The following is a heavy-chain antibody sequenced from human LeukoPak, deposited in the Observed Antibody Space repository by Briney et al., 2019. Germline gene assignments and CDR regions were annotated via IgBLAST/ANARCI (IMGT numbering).Heavy chain of an antibody. J-gene: IGHJ3*02. CDR3: ARDRTGTTDDAFDI. CDR2: MNPNSGNT. D-gene: IGHD1-1*01. CDR1: GYTFTSYD. Sequence: ASVKVSCKASGYTFTSYDINWVRQATGQGLEWMGWMNPNSGNTGYAQKFQGRVTMTRNTSISTAYMELSSLRSEDTAVYYCARDRTGTTDDAFDIWGQGTMVTVSS. V-gene: IGHV1-8*01.